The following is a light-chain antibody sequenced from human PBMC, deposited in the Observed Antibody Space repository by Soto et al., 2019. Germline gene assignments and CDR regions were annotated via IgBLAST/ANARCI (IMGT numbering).Light chain of an antibody. CDR2: AAS. V-gene: IGKV1-39*01. CDR1: QSISSY. CDR3: QQSYSTPIT. Sequence: DIQMTQSPSSLSASVGDRVTITCRVGQSISSYLNWYQQKPGKAPKLLIYAASSLQSGVPSRFSGSGSGTDFTLTISSLQPEDFATYYCQQSYSTPITFGQGTRLEIK. J-gene: IGKJ5*01.